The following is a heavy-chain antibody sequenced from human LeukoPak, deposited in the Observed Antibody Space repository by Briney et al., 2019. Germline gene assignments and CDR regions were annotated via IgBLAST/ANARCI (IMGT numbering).Heavy chain of an antibody. CDR1: GYSISSGYY. D-gene: IGHD6-13*01. Sequence: PSETLSLTCTVSGYSISSGYYWGWNRQPPGKGLEWIGSIYHSGSTYYNPFLKSRVTISVDTSKNQFSLKLSSVTAADTAVYYCARAGSSSWPFDYWGQGTLVTVSS. J-gene: IGHJ4*02. CDR3: ARAGSSSWPFDY. CDR2: IYHSGST. V-gene: IGHV4-38-2*02.